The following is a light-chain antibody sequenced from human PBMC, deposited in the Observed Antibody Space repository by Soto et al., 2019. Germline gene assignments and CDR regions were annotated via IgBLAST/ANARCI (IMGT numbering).Light chain of an antibody. CDR2: GVT. Sequence: QSALTQPASVSGSPGQSITISCTGSSSDVGGHNHVSWYQQHPGKAPKLIIYGVTNRPSGVSTRFSGSKSGNTASLTISGLQDEDEADYYCSSYTSVTIVVFGGGTKVTVL. V-gene: IGLV2-14*01. J-gene: IGLJ2*01. CDR1: SSDVGGHNH. CDR3: SSYTSVTIVV.